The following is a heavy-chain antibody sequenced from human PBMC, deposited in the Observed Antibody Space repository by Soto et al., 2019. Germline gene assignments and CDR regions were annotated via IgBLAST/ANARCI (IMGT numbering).Heavy chain of an antibody. D-gene: IGHD2-8*01. CDR3: ARVNYCTNGVCYNPYYYGMDV. V-gene: IGHV1-69*13. J-gene: IGHJ6*02. CDR2: IIPIFGTA. Sequence: SVKVSCKASGGTFSSYAISWVRQAPGQGLEWMGGIIPIFGTANYAQKFQGRVTITADESTSTAYMELSSLRSEDTAVYYCARVNYCTNGVCYNPYYYGMDVWGQGTTVTVS. CDR1: GGTFSSYA.